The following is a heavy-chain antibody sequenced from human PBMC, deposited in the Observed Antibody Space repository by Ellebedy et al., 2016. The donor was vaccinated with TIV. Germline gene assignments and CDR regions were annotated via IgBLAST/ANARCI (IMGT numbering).Heavy chain of an antibody. Sequence: PGGSLRLSCAAFGFSFSTYAMHWVRRAPGKGLEWVAVISFDGSNEYYVHSVKGRFTISRDNSNNTLYLQMNSLRAEDTALYYCARALIVRGVTKYYFDSWGQGTLVTVSS. V-gene: IGHV3-30*01. CDR2: ISFDGSNE. CDR1: GFSFSTYA. D-gene: IGHD3-10*01. CDR3: ARALIVRGVTKYYFDS. J-gene: IGHJ4*02.